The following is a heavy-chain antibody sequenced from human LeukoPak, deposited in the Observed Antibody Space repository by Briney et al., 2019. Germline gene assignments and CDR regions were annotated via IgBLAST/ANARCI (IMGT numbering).Heavy chain of an antibody. CDR2: ISWNRGSI. J-gene: IGHJ3*02. CDR3: AKALRRLDDAFDI. CDR1: GFTFDDYA. V-gene: IGHV3-9*01. Sequence: GGSLRLSCAASGFTFDDYAMHWVRQAPGKGLEWVSGISWNRGSIGYADSVKGRFTISRDNAKNSLYLQMNSLRAEDTALYYCAKALRRLDDAFDIWGQGTMVTVSS.